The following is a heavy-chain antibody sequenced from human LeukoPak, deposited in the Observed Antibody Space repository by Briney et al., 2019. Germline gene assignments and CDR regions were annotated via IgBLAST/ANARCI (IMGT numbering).Heavy chain of an antibody. J-gene: IGHJ1*01. CDR3: ARAVVVTAITYFQH. Sequence: PSETLSLTCTVSGGSISSSSYYWGWIRQPPGKGLEWIGSIYYSGNTYYNPSLKSRVTISVDTSKNQFSLKLSSVTAADTAVYYCARAVVVTAITYFQHWGQGTLVTVSS. CDR1: GGSISSSSYY. D-gene: IGHD2-21*02. CDR2: IYYSGNT. V-gene: IGHV4-39*01.